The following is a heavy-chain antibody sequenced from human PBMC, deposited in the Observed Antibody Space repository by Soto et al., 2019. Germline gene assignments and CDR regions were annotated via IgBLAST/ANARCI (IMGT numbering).Heavy chain of an antibody. V-gene: IGHV1-46*01. CDR3: ARGAPVSSSWPSYGMDV. CDR1: GYTFTSYY. Sequence: QVQLVQSGAEVKKPGASVKVSCKASGYTFTSYYMHWVRQAPGQGLEWMGIINPSGGSTSYAPKFQGRVTMTRDTYTSTGYMELSSLRSEDQAVYYGARGAPVSSSWPSYGMDVWGQGTTVTVSS. D-gene: IGHD6-13*01. J-gene: IGHJ6*02. CDR2: INPSGGST.